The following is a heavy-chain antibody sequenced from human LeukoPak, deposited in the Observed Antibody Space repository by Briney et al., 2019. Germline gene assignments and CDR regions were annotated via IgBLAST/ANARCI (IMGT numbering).Heavy chain of an antibody. Sequence: TGGSLRLSCAASGFTFSSYSTNWVRQAPGKGLEWVSSISSSSSYIYYADSVKGRFTISRDNAKNSLYLQMNSLRAEDTAVYYCARVPLGYCSGGSCYEPLYYFDYWGQGTLVTVSS. CDR3: ARVPLGYCSGGSCYEPLYYFDY. J-gene: IGHJ4*02. CDR2: ISSSSSYI. V-gene: IGHV3-21*01. D-gene: IGHD2-15*01. CDR1: GFTFSSYS.